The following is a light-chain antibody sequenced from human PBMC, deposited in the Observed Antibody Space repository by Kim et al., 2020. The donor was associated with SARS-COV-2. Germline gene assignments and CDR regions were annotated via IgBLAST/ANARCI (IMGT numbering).Light chain of an antibody. V-gene: IGLV3-19*01. CDR1: SLRTYF. CDR3: KSRDTSGDLLV. J-gene: IGLJ3*02. Sequence: SSELTQDPAMSVALGQTVSITCQGDSLRTYFASWYQQKPGRAPILVIYARNNRPSGIPDRFSGSSSGNTASLTITGAQADDEADYYCKSRDTSGDLLVFGGGTQLTVL. CDR2: ARN.